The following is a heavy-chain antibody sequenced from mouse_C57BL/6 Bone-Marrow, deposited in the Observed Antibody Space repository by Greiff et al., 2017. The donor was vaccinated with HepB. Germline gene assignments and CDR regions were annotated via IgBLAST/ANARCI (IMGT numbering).Heavy chain of an antibody. D-gene: IGHD2-3*01. CDR2: IYPRSGNT. Sequence: VQRVESGAELARPGASVKLSCKASGYTFTSYGISWVKQRTGQGLEWIGEIYPRSGNTYYNEKFKGKATLTADKSSSTAYMELRSLTSEDSAVYFCARMDGYYPSWFAYWGQGTLVTVSA. J-gene: IGHJ3*01. V-gene: IGHV1-81*01. CDR3: ARMDGYYPSWFAY. CDR1: GYTFTSYG.